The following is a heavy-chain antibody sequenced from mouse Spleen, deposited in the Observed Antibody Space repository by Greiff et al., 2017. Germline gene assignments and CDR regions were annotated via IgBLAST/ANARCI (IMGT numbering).Heavy chain of an antibody. CDR3: GRHAGSGSWYVDV. D-gene: IGHD1-1*01. V-gene: IGHV5-12-2*01. CDR2: ISNGGGST. Sequence: EVMLVESGGGLVKPGGSLKLSCAASGFTFSSYTMPWVRQTPAKRLEWVAYISNGGGSTYYPDTVTGRFTISRDNAKNTRYVQMSSLKSEDTAMYYWGRHAGSGSWYVDVWGAGTTVTVSS. CDR1: GFTFSSYT. J-gene: IGHJ1*01.